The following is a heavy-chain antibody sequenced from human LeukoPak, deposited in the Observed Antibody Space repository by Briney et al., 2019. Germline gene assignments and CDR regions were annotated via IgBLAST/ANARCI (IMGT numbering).Heavy chain of an antibody. J-gene: IGHJ4*02. CDR2: INHSGST. V-gene: IGHV4-34*01. Sequence: SETLSLTCAVYGGSFNGYYWSWIRQPPGKGLEWIGEINHSGSTNYNPSLKSRVTISVDTSKNQFSLKLSSVTAADTAVYYCARSFLPRSGTVDYWGQGTLVTVSS. CDR3: ARSFLPRSGTVDY. CDR1: GGSFNGYY. D-gene: IGHD3-3*01.